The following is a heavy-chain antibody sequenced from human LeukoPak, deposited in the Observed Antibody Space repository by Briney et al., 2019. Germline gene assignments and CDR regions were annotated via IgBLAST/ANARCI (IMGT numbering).Heavy chain of an antibody. V-gene: IGHV4-4*09. Sequence: SETLSLTCTVSDDSISDYYRGWIRQPPGKGLEWIGYIYHSGSTYYNPSLKSRVTISVDTSKYQFSLKLSSVTAADTAVYYCARGIAAAGTGFDYWGQGTLVTVSS. J-gene: IGHJ4*02. CDR3: ARGIAAAGTGFDY. CDR1: DDSISDYY. D-gene: IGHD6-13*01. CDR2: IYHSGST.